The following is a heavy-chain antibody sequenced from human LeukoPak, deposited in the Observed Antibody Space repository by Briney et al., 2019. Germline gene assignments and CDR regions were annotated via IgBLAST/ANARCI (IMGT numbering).Heavy chain of an antibody. V-gene: IGHV1-8*03. CDR2: MNPNSGNT. Sequence: ASVKVSCKASGYTFTSYDINWVRQATGQGLEWMGWMNPNSGNTGYAQKFQGRVTITRNTSISTAYMELSSLRSEDTAVYYCARGAHRYCSSTSCPRASNWFDPWGQGTLVTVSS. CDR1: GYTFTSYD. CDR3: ARGAHRYCSSTSCPRASNWFDP. D-gene: IGHD2-2*01. J-gene: IGHJ5*02.